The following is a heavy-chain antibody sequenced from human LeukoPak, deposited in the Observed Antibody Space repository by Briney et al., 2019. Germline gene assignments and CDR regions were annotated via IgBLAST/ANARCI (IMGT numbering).Heavy chain of an antibody. CDR1: GFTFSTYW. D-gene: IGHD3-9*01. CDR2: VNREGTTS. Sequence: GGSLRLSCAASGFTFSTYWMHWVRQVPGKGLVWVSRVNREGTTSAYADSVKGRFTISRDNDKNTLYLQMNSLRVEDTAVYYCARDVDWILFDYWGQGTLVTVST. V-gene: IGHV3-74*01. CDR3: ARDVDWILFDY. J-gene: IGHJ4*02.